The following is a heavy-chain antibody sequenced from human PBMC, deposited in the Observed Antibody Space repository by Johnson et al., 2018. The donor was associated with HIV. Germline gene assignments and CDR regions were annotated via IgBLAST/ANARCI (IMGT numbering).Heavy chain of an antibody. CDR1: GFTFSSYA. D-gene: IGHD2-21*02. V-gene: IGHV3-30-3*01. CDR3: ASCGGDCRDAFDI. J-gene: IGHJ3*02. CDR2: ISYDGSNK. Sequence: QMQLVESGGGLVQPGGSLRLSCAASGFTFSSYAMHWVRQAPGKGLEWVAVISYDGSNKYYADSVKGRFTISRDNSKNTLYLQMNSLRAEDTAVYYCASCGGDCRDAFDIWGQGTMVTVSS.